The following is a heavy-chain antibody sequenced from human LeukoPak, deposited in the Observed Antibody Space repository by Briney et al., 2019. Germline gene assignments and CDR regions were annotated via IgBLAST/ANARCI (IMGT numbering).Heavy chain of an antibody. J-gene: IGHJ4*02. CDR3: AKDSSRGGSCYYLFDY. CDR2: ISYDGSDK. V-gene: IGHV3-30*18. D-gene: IGHD2-15*01. Sequence: PGGSLRLSCAASGFTFSSYGMHWVRQAPGKGLEWVAVISYDGSDKYYADSVKGRFTISRDNSKNTLYLQMNSLRTEDTAVYYCAKDSSRGGSCYYLFDYWGQGTLVTVSS. CDR1: GFTFSSYG.